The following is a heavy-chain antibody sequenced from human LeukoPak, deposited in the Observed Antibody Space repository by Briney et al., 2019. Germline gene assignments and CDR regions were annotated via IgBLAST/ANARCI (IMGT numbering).Heavy chain of an antibody. D-gene: IGHD3-10*01. J-gene: IGHJ4*02. Sequence: SETLSLTCAVYGGSFSGYYWSWIRQPPGKGLEWIGEINHSGSTNYNPSLKSRVTISVDTSKNQFSLKLSSVTAADTAVYYCARDVILWFGELFPFDYWGQGTLVTVSS. CDR2: INHSGST. V-gene: IGHV4-34*01. CDR3: ARDVILWFGELFPFDY. CDR1: GGSFSGYY.